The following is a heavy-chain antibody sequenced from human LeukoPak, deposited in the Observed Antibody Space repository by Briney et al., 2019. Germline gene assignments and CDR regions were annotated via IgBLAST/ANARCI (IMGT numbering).Heavy chain of an antibody. CDR3: ARDHCSSTSCSAFDI. Sequence: SETLSLTCTVSGGSISSYYWSWIRQPAGKGLEWTGRIYTSGSTNYNPSLKSRVTMSVDTSKNQFSLKLSSVTAADTAVYYCARDHCSSTSCSAFDIWGQGTMVTVSS. V-gene: IGHV4-4*07. CDR2: IYTSGST. CDR1: GGSISSYY. D-gene: IGHD2-2*01. J-gene: IGHJ3*02.